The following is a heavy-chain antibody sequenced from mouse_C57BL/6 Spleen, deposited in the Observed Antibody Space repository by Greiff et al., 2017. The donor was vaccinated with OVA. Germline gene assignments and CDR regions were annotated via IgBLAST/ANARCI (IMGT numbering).Heavy chain of an antibody. CDR1: GYSITSGYY. CDR2: ISYDGSN. V-gene: IGHV3-6*01. D-gene: IGHD4-1*01. J-gene: IGHJ3*01. Sequence: ESGPGLVKPSQSLSLTCSVTGYSITSGYYWNWIRQFPGNKLEWMGYISYDGSNNYNPSLKNRISITRDTSKNQFFLKLNSVTTEDTATYYCARGPLTGDWGQGTLVTVSA. CDR3: ARGPLTGD.